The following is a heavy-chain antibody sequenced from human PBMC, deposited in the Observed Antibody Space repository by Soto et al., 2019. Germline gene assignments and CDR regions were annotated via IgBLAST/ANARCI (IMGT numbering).Heavy chain of an antibody. Sequence: ASVKVSCKASGYTFTSYGISWVRQAPGQGLEWMGWISAYNGNTNYAQKLQGRVTMTTDTSTSTAYMELRSLRSDDTAVYYCARSSSLSSWYYQSDYWGKGTLVTVST. CDR1: GYTFTSYG. D-gene: IGHD6-13*01. CDR3: ARSSSLSSWYYQSDY. J-gene: IGHJ4*02. V-gene: IGHV1-18*01. CDR2: ISAYNGNT.